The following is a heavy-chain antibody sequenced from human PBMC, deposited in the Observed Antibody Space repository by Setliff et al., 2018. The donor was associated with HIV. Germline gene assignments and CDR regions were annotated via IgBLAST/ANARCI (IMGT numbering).Heavy chain of an antibody. Sequence: GGSLRLSCAASGFTFSSYAMSWVRQAPGKGLEWVSAISGSGGSTYYADSVKGRFTISRDNSKKTLYLQMNRLRAEDTAVYYCAKDIPGPAINSGRIKNWFDPWGEGTLVTVSS. CDR2: ISGSGGST. CDR1: GFTFSSYA. CDR3: AKDIPGPAINSGRIKNWFDP. V-gene: IGHV3-23*01. J-gene: IGHJ5*02. D-gene: IGHD6-19*01.